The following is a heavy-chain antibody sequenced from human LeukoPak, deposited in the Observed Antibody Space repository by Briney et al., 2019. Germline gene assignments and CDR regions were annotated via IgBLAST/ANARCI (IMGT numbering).Heavy chain of an antibody. CDR2: INSDGSST. CDR3: ARRASYYYDNSGHARHFQY. V-gene: IGHV3-74*03. J-gene: IGHJ1*01. Sequence: PGGSLRLSCAASGFTFSSYWMHWVRQVPGKGLVWVSRINSDGSSTTYADSVKGRFTISRDNAKNTLYLQMNSLRAEGTAVYYCARRASYYYDNSGHARHFQYWGQGTLVTVSS. D-gene: IGHD3-22*01. CDR1: GFTFSSYW.